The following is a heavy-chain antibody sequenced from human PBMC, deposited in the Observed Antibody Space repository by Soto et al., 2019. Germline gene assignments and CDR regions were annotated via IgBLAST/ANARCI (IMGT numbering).Heavy chain of an antibody. Sequence: QLVESGGGLVQPGGSLTLSCAGSGFAFSGSTIHWVRQASVKWLEWVGRIRSKANSYATAYAAAVKGRFIVSRDDSKTTSYLQIDSLKIEDTAMYYCFRENYFSYHGMDVWGQGTTVTVSS. J-gene: IGHJ6*02. CDR3: FRENYFSYHGMDV. V-gene: IGHV3-73*02. CDR1: GFAFSGST. CDR2: IRSKANSYAT.